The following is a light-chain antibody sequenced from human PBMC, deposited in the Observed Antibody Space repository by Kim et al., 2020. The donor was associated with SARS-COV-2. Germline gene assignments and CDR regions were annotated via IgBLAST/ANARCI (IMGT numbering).Light chain of an antibody. V-gene: IGKV1-39*01. CDR2: AAS. CDR3: QQSYTPPYT. CDR1: QTIRSC. Sequence: DIQLTQSPSSLSASVGVRVTITCRASQTIRSCLNWYQQRPGKAPKLLIYAASSLQTGVPSRFSGSGSGTDFTLTINSLQPEDFSTYYCQQSYTPPYTFGQGTKLEI. J-gene: IGKJ2*01.